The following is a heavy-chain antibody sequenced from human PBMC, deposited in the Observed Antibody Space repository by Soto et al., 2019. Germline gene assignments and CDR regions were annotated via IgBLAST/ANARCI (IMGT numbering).Heavy chain of an antibody. CDR1: GGTFSSYA. CDR2: IIPIFGTA. CDR3: AREYSRSSGYYYGMEV. V-gene: IGHV1-69*06. Sequence: SVKVSCKASGGTFSSYAISWVRQAPGQGLEWMGGIIPIFGTANYAQKFQGRVTITADKSTSTAYMELSSLRSEDTAVYYCAREYSRSSGYYYGMEVWGQGTTVTVSS. D-gene: IGHD6-6*01. J-gene: IGHJ6*02.